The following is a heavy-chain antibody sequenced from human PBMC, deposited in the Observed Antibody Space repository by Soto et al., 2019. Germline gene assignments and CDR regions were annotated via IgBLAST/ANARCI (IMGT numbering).Heavy chain of an antibody. V-gene: IGHV3-23*01. D-gene: IGHD7-27*01. CDR1: GFTFSSYA. CDR3: AKRALNWGKWYVDR. CDR2: ISDSGGFT. J-gene: IGHJ2*01. Sequence: EVQLLESGGGLVQPGGSLRLSCAASGFTFSSYAITWVRQAPGKGLEWVSIISDSGGFTYYADSVKGRFTISRDNSINTLYLQINSLRAEETAVYYCAKRALNWGKWYVDRWGRGTLVTVSS.